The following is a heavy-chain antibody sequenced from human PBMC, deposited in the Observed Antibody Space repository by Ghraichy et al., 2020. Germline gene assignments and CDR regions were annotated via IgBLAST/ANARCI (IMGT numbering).Heavy chain of an antibody. V-gene: IGHV3-23*01. CDR1: GFTFSNYA. CDR2: ISGSGDST. Sequence: GGSLRLSCAASGFTFSNYAMRWVRQAPGKGLEWVSTISGSGDSTDYADSVKGRFTISRDNSKNTLYLQMNSLRAEDTAVYYCAKDLDYYYYYGMDVWGQGTTVTVSS. CDR3: AKDLDYYYYYGMDV. J-gene: IGHJ6*02.